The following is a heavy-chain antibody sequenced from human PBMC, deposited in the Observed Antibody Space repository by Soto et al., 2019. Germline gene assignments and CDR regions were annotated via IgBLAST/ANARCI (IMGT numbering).Heavy chain of an antibody. V-gene: IGHV1-3*01. CDR1: GYMFSSYA. Sequence: SVKVSCKASGYMFSSYAMHWVRQAPGQRLEWMGWINAGNAYTKYSQKFQGRVTITRDTSASTAYMELSSLTSEDTAVYYCARGATVDYDFWNNPRGDWLDSWGQGTLVTVSS. D-gene: IGHD3-3*01. CDR2: INAGNAYT. CDR3: ARGATVDYDFWNNPRGDWLDS. J-gene: IGHJ5*01.